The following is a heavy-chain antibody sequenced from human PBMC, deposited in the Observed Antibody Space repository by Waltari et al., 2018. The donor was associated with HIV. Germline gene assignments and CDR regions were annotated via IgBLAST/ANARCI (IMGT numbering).Heavy chain of an antibody. D-gene: IGHD3-3*01. Sequence: QVQLVQSGAEVKKPGASVKVSCKASGYTFTSYAMHWVRQAPGQRLEWMGWINAGNGNTKYSQKFQGRVTITRDTSASTAYMELSSLRSEDTAVYYCARAITIFGVDYWGQGTLVTVSS. CDR3: ARAITIFGVDY. J-gene: IGHJ4*02. CDR2: INAGNGNT. CDR1: GYTFTSYA. V-gene: IGHV1-3*01.